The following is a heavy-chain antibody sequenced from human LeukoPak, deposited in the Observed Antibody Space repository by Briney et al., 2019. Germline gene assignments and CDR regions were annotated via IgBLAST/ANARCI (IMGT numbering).Heavy chain of an antibody. J-gene: IGHJ4*02. CDR1: GFMFSSYG. CDR2: IRYDGSNK. D-gene: IGHD3-10*01. V-gene: IGHV3-30*02. CDR3: AKVLYGSGSYLPLDY. Sequence: GGSLRLSCAASGFMFSSYGMHWVRQAPGKGLEWVSFIRYDGSNKYYPDSVKGRITISRDNSKNTLYLQMNSLGAEDTAVYYCAKVLYGSGSYLPLDYWGQGTLVTVSS.